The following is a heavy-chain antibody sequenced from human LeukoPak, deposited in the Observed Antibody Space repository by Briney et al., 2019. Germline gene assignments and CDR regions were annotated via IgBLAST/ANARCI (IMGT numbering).Heavy chain of an antibody. V-gene: IGHV3-23*01. CDR2: ISGSGGST. CDR3: AKLSISVHDAFDI. CDR1: GFTFNSYA. J-gene: IGHJ3*02. Sequence: PGGSLRLSCAASGFTFNSYAMTWVRQAPGKGLEWVSSISGSGGSTYYADSVKGRFTISRDNSKNTLYLQMNSLRAEDTAVYYCAKLSISVHDAFDIWGQGTMVIVSS. D-gene: IGHD5/OR15-5a*01.